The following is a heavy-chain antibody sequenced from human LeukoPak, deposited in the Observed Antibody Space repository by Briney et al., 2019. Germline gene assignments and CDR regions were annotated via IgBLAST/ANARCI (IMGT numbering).Heavy chain of an antibody. CDR1: GYSFTAYY. J-gene: IGHJ6*03. CDR3: ARDPAQSYYTDV. Sequence: ASVRVSCQASGYSFTAYYIHWVRQAPGQGLEWMGWMNPKSPGTNYAQKFQGRVTMTRDTSISTAYMELSSLTSDDSAVYYCARDPAQSYYTDVWGIGTTVTVSS. V-gene: IGHV1-2*02. CDR2: MNPKSPGT.